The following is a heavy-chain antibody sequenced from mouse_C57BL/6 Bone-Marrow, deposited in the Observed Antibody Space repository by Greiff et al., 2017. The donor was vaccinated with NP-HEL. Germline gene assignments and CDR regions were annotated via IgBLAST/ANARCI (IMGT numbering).Heavy chain of an antibody. CDR2: IDPSDSYT. V-gene: IGHV1-69*01. J-gene: IGHJ4*01. CDR1: GYTFTSYW. CDR3: AREDGYYFYAMDY. D-gene: IGHD2-3*01. Sequence: QVQLQQPGAELVMPGASVKLSCKASGYTFTSYWMHWVKQRPGQGLEWIGEIDPSDSYTNYHQKFKGKSTLTVDKSSSTAYMQLSSLTSEDSAVYYCAREDGYYFYAMDYWGQGTSVTVTA.